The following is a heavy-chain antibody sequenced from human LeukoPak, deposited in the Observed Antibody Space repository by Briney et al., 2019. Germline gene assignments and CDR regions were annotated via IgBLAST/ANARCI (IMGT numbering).Heavy chain of an antibody. V-gene: IGHV3-48*01. J-gene: IGHJ6*03. CDR1: GFTFSSYS. Sequence: GGSLRPSCAASGFTFSSYSMNWVRQAPGKGLEWVSYISRDSRKIYEADSVKGRSAISRDNARNSLFLLMNSLRAEDTAVYYCAKTGGEFVVVPAARGNYMDVWGKGTTVTVSS. CDR3: AKTGGEFVVVPAARGNYMDV. CDR2: ISRDSRKI. D-gene: IGHD2-2*01.